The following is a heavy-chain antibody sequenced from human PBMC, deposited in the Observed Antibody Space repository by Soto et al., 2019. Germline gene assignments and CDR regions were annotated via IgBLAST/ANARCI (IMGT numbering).Heavy chain of an antibody. CDR2: IIPIFGTA. CDR1: RGSFSSCA. D-gene: IGHD1-1*01. CDR3: ARDGKGAAYTRGPYYFGS. Sequence: SAKVSCRASRGSFSSCAIVCVRHAPGQRLEWMGGIIPIFGTANYAQKFQGRVTITADESTSTAYMELSSLRSEDTAVSYCARDGKGAAYTRGPYYFGSWGQGALVTLSS. J-gene: IGHJ4*02. V-gene: IGHV1-69*13.